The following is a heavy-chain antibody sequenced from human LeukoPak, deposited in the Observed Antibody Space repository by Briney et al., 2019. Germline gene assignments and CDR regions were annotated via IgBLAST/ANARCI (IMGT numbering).Heavy chain of an antibody. CDR3: AKSQYYDFWRGYMDV. J-gene: IGHJ6*02. CDR2: ISWNSGDI. CDR1: GFTFDDYA. V-gene: IGHV3-9*01. D-gene: IGHD3-3*01. Sequence: GGSLRLSCAASGFTFDDYAMHWVRQAPGKGLEWVSGISWNSGDIGYADSVKGRFTISRDNAKNSLYLQMNSLRAEDTALYYCAKSQYYDFWRGYMDVWGQGSTVTVSS.